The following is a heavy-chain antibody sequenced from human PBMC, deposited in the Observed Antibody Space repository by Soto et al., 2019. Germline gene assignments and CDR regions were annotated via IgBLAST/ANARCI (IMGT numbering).Heavy chain of an antibody. D-gene: IGHD3-3*01. J-gene: IGHJ4*02. V-gene: IGHV3-23*01. CDR2: ISGSGGST. CDR3: TTDYRFTIFGVVITRSLDY. CDR1: GFTFSSYA. Sequence: PGGSLRLSCAASGFTFSSYAMSWVRQAPGKGLEWVSAISGSGGSTYYADSVKGRFTISRDNSKNTLYLQMNSLKTEDTAVYYCTTDYRFTIFGVVITRSLDYWGQGTLVTVAS.